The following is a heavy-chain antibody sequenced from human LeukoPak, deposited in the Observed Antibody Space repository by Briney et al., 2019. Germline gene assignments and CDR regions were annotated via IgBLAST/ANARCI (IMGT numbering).Heavy chain of an antibody. Sequence: RTGGSLRLSCAASGFTFSRYWMHWVRQAPGKGLVWVSRINTDGRTITYADSVKGRFTISRDSAKNTLYLQMNSLRAEDTAVYYCVRSAFLTTEFYFDYWGHGTLVTVSS. CDR2: INTDGRTI. J-gene: IGHJ4*01. D-gene: IGHD4-11*01. V-gene: IGHV3-74*01. CDR1: GFTFSRYW. CDR3: VRSAFLTTEFYFDY.